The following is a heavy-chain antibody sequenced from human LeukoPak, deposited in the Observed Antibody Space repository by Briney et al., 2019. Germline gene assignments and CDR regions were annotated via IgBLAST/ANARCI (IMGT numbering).Heavy chain of an antibody. Sequence: ASVKVSCKASGYTFTGYYMHWVRQAPGQGLEWMGWINPNSGGTNYAQKFQGRVTMTRDTSISTAYMELSRLRSDDTAVYYCARINYDFPLYMDVWGKGTTVTVSS. V-gene: IGHV1-2*02. CDR2: INPNSGGT. CDR1: GYTFTGYY. D-gene: IGHD3-3*01. CDR3: ARINYDFPLYMDV. J-gene: IGHJ6*03.